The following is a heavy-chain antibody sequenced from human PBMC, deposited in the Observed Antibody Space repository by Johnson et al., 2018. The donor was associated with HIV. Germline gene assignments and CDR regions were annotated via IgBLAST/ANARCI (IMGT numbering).Heavy chain of an antibody. Sequence: QVQLVESGGAVVQPGRSLRLSCAASGFTFSSYAMHWVRQAPAKGLEWVAIISYDGSTKYYADSVKGRFTISRDNSKNSLYLQMNTLRAEDTAVYYCARDQRGGYSYGDAFDFWGQGTVVSVST. CDR1: GFTFSSYA. D-gene: IGHD5-18*01. CDR2: ISYDGSTK. J-gene: IGHJ3*01. CDR3: ARDQRGGYSYGDAFDF. V-gene: IGHV3-30-3*01.